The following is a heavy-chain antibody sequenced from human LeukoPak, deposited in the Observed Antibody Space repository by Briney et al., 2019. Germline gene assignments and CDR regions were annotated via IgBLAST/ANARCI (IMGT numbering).Heavy chain of an antibody. Sequence: GRSLRLSCAASGFTFSSYAMHWVRQAPGKGLEWVAVISYDGSNKYYADSVKGRFTISRDNSKNTLYLQMNSLRAEDTAVYYCARDGREYDFWSGYFIYYYMDVWGKGTTVTVSS. V-gene: IGHV3-30-3*01. J-gene: IGHJ6*03. CDR2: ISYDGSNK. D-gene: IGHD3-3*01. CDR3: ARDGREYDFWSGYFIYYYMDV. CDR1: GFTFSSYA.